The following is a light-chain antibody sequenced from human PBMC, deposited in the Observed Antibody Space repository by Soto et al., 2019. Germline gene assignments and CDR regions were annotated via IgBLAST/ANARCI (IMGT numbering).Light chain of an antibody. J-gene: IGLJ1*01. CDR1: SNDIGAYNY. Sequence: QSALTQPASVSGSPGQSITISCTGTSNDIGAYNYVSWYQQHPGKAPKLMIYDVSNRPSGLSNRFSGSKSGNTVSLTISGLQAEDEADYYCSSYTSSSLYVFGTGTKLTVL. CDR3: SSYTSSSLYV. V-gene: IGLV2-14*03. CDR2: DVS.